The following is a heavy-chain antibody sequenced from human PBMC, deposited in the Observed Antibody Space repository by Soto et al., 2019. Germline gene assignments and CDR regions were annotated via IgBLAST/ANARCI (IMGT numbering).Heavy chain of an antibody. J-gene: IGHJ4*02. CDR2: ISYDGSNK. Sequence: HPGGSLRLSCAASGFTFSSYAMHWVRQAPGKGLEWVAVISYDGSNKYYADSAKGRFTISRDNSKNTLYLQMNSLRAEDTAVYYCARKRDGYKYASYFDYWGQGTLVTVSS. V-gene: IGHV3-30-3*01. CDR1: GFTFSSYA. CDR3: ARKRDGYKYASYFDY. D-gene: IGHD5-12*01.